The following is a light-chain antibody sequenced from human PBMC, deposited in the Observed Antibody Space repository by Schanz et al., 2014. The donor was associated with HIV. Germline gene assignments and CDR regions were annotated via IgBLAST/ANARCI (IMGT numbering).Light chain of an antibody. CDR1: TSDIGTYNH. Sequence: QSVLTQPASVSGSPGQSITITCTGTTSDIGTYNHVSWYQQHPGKAPKLLIYEVSERPSGVSSRFSGSKSGNTASLTISGLQAEDEADYYCCSYTTTSTYVFGAGTKLTVL. CDR2: EVS. J-gene: IGLJ1*01. CDR3: CSYTTTSTYV. V-gene: IGLV2-14*01.